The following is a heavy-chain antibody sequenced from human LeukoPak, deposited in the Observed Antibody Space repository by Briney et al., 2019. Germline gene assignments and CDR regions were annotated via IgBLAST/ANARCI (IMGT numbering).Heavy chain of an antibody. CDR3: AKSAKRLAPDAFDI. CDR1: GGSISSYF. CDR2: IFYSGST. V-gene: IGHV4-59*01. J-gene: IGHJ3*02. Sequence: SETLSLTCIVSGGSISSYFWSWIRQPPGKGLERIGYIFYSGSTDYNPSLKSRVTISVDTSRNQFSLKLTSVTAADAAVYYCAKSAKRLAPDAFDIWGQGTMVTVSS.